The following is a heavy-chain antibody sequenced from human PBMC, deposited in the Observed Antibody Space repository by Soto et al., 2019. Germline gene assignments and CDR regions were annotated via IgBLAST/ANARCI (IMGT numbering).Heavy chain of an antibody. J-gene: IGHJ4*02. CDR3: AIRASYYDSSGYFDY. D-gene: IGHD3-22*01. V-gene: IGHV3-74*01. CDR2: INSDGSST. CDR1: GFNFSSYW. Sequence: GGSLRLSCAASGFNFSSYWMHWVRQAPGKGLVWVSRINSDGSSTSYADSVKGRFTISRDNAKNTLYLQMNSLRAEDTAVYYCAIRASYYDSSGYFDYWGQGTLVTVSS.